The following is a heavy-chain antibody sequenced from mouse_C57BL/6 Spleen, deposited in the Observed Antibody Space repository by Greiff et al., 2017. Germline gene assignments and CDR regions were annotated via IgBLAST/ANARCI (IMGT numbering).Heavy chain of an antibody. J-gene: IGHJ4*01. V-gene: IGHV1-15*01. CDR3: TRPLIYDGYYIYAMDY. Sequence: VQLQESGAELVRPGASVTLSCKASGYTFTDYEMHWVKQTPVHGLEWIGAIDPETGGTAYNQKFKGKAILTADKSSSTAYMELRSLTSEDSAVYYCTRPLIYDGYYIYAMDYWGQGTSVTVSS. D-gene: IGHD2-3*01. CDR1: GYTFTDYE. CDR2: IDPETGGT.